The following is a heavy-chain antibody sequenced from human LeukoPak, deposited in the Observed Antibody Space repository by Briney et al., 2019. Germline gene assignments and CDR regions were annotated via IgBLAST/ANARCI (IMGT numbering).Heavy chain of an antibody. J-gene: IGHJ4*02. CDR3: ARNVGYYDILTGYYKSGAIDY. D-gene: IGHD3-9*01. CDR1: GGSISSYY. CDR2: IYDSGRT. V-gene: IGHV4-59*08. Sequence: PSETLSLTCTVSGGSISSYYWNWIRQPPGKGLEWIGYIYDSGRTSYSPSLKSRVTISVDTSKNQFSLKLSSVTAADTAVYYCARNVGYYDILTGYYKSGAIDYWGQGTLVTVSS.